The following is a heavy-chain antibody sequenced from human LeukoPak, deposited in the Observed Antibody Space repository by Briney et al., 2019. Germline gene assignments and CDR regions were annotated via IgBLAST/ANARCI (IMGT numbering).Heavy chain of an antibody. D-gene: IGHD2-2*01. Sequence: SQTLSLTCTVSGGSISSGGYYWSWIRQHPGKGLEWIGYIYYSGSTYYNPSLKSRVTISVDASKNQFSLKLSSVTAADTAVYYCARDSSTSGIDYWGQGTLVTVSS. CDR1: GGSISSGGYY. J-gene: IGHJ4*02. CDR3: ARDSSTSGIDY. CDR2: IYYSGST. V-gene: IGHV4-31*03.